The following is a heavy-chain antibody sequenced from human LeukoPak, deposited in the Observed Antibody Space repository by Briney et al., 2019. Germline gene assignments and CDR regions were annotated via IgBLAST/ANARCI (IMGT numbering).Heavy chain of an antibody. V-gene: IGHV3-7*01. D-gene: IGHD6-13*01. CDR3: ARVDSSSWIYYFDY. CDR1: GFTVSSNY. CDR2: IKQDGSEK. J-gene: IGHJ4*02. Sequence: GGSLGLSCAASGFTVSSNYMSWVRQAPGKGLEWVANIKQDGSEKYYVDSVKGRFTISRDNAKNSLYLQMNSLRAEDTAVYYCARVDSSSWIYYFDYWGQGTLVTVSS.